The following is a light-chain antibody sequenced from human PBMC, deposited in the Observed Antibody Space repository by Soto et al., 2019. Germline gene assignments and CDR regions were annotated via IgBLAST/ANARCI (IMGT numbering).Light chain of an antibody. V-gene: IGLV2-11*01. CDR1: SSDVGVYNY. Sequence: QSALTQPRSVSGSPGQSVTISCTGTSSDVGVYNYVSWYQQYPGKAPKIMIYDLSKRPSGVPDRFSGSKSGNTASLTISRLQAEDEADYYCCSYAGSYTFVFVIGTKVTVL. J-gene: IGLJ1*01. CDR3: CSYAGSYTFV. CDR2: DLS.